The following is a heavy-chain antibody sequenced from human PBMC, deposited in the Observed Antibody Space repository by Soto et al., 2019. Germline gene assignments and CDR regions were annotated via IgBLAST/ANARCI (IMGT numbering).Heavy chain of an antibody. J-gene: IGHJ4*02. V-gene: IGHV3-73*01. CDR1: GFTFSGSA. D-gene: IGHD6-13*01. Sequence: PGGSLTLSCAASGFTFSGSAMHWVRRASGKGLEWVGRIRSKAKSYATVYAASVKGRFTIPRDDSKNTAYLQMNSLKTEDTAVYYCTRLGIAASGTDYWGQGTLVTVSS. CDR2: IRSKAKSYAT. CDR3: TRLGIAASGTDY.